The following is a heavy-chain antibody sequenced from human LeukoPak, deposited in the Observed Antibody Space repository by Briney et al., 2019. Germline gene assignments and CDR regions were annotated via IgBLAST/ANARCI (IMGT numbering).Heavy chain of an antibody. CDR3: ARQGMVPEDIDY. CDR2: IYPRDSDT. CDR1: GYKFTTYW. J-gene: IGHJ4*02. Sequence: GESLKIFCKGSGYKFTTYWIAWMRQMPGQGLEWLGIIYPRDSDTRYSPSFEGQVSISVDTSIDTAYLQWSSVKASDTAMYYCARQGMVPEDIDYWGQGTLVTVSS. D-gene: IGHD3-10*01. V-gene: IGHV5-51*01.